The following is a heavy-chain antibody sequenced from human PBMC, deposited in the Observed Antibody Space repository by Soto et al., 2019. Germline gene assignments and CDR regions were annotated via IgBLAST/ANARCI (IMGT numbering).Heavy chain of an antibody. J-gene: IGHJ5*02. CDR3: ARVVVAAAGTGGWFDP. V-gene: IGHV4-34*01. CDR2: INHSGST. CDR1: GGSFSGYY. Sequence: PSETLSLTCAVYGGSFSGYYWSWIRQPPGKGLEWIGEINHSGSTNYNPSLKSRVTISVDTSKNQFTLKLGSVTAADTAVYYCARVVVAAAGTGGWFDPWGQGTLVTVSS. D-gene: IGHD6-13*01.